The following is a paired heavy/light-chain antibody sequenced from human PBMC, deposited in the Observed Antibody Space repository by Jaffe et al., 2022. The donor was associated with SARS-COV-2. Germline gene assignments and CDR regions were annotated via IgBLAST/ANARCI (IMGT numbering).Light chain of an antibody. CDR2: SNN. V-gene: IGLV1-44*01. J-gene: IGLJ1*01. Sequence: QSVLTQPPSASGTPGQRVTISCSGSSSNIGSNTVNWYQQLPGTAPKLLIYSNNQRPSGVPDRFSGSKSGTSASLAISGLQSEDEADYYCAAWDDSLNALYVFGTGTKVTVL. CDR1: SSNIGSNT. CDR3: AAWDDSLNALYV.
Heavy chain of an antibody. D-gene: IGHD4-17*01. CDR1: GFTFSDYY. V-gene: IGHV3-11*01. CDR2: ISSSGSTI. Sequence: QVQLVESGGGLVKPGGSLRLSCAASGFTFSDYYMSWIRQAPGKGLEWVSYISSSGSTIYYADSVKGRFTISRDNAKNSLYLQMNSLRAEDTAVYYCARDYGDYEGVDYWGQGTLVTVSS. CDR3: ARDYGDYEGVDY. J-gene: IGHJ4*02.